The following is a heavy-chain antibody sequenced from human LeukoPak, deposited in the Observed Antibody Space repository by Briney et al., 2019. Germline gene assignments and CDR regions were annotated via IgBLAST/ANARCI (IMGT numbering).Heavy chain of an antibody. V-gene: IGHV3-7*04. CDR2: IKQDGSEK. D-gene: IGHD2-2*01. CDR3: ARVYQLSPFN. J-gene: IGHJ4*02. Sequence: GGSLRLSCAASGFTFSTYGMSWVRQAPGKGLEWVANIKQDGSEKYYVDSVKGRFTISRDNAKNSLYLQMSSLRAEDTAVYYCARVYQLSPFNWGQGTLVTVSS. CDR1: GFTFSTYG.